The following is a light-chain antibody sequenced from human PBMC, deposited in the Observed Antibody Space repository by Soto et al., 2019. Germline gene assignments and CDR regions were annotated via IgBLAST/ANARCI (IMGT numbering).Light chain of an antibody. V-gene: IGLV1-47*01. Sequence: QSVLTQPPSVSGAPGQRVTISCTGSSSNIGARNVVHWYQQLPGTAPKLLIYRDDQRPSGVPDRFSGSKSGTSASLAISGLRSEDEAAYYCAVWDDRLSGLFGGGTKLTVL. CDR2: RDD. CDR3: AVWDDRLSGL. CDR1: SSNIGARNV. J-gene: IGLJ3*02.